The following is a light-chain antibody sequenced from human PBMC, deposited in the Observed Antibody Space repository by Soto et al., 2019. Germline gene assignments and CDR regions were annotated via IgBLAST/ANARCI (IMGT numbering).Light chain of an antibody. Sequence: EIVLTQSPGTLSLSPGERATLSCRAIHSVSDNYLAWYQQKPGQAPRLLIYGASTRATGIPARFSGSGSGTEFTLTISSLQSEDSAVYYCQQYHKWPPITFGQGTRLEIK. CDR3: QQYHKWPPIT. J-gene: IGKJ5*01. V-gene: IGKV3D-15*01. CDR1: HSVSDN. CDR2: GAS.